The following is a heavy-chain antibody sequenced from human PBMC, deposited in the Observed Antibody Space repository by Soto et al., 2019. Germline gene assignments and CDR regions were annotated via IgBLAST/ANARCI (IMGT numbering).Heavy chain of an antibody. Sequence: EVQLVESGGGLVQPGGSLRLSCAASGFTVRTSYMNWFRQSPGRGLEWLSVIYAGGTSYHADSVKGRFTISRDESRNTVYLQMNSLRAEDTAVYYCAREITSGWNAFDCWGQGTLVTVSS. J-gene: IGHJ4*02. CDR1: GFTVRTSY. CDR2: IYAGGTS. CDR3: AREITSGWNAFDC. D-gene: IGHD6-19*01. V-gene: IGHV3-66*01.